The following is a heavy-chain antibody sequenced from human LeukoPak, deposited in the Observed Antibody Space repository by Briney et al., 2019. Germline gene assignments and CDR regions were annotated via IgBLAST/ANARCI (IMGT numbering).Heavy chain of an antibody. CDR2: INHSGST. V-gene: IGHV4-34*01. CDR3: ASASSAVDTAMDY. CDR1: GGSFSGYY. D-gene: IGHD5-18*01. Sequence: PSETLSLTCAVYGGSFSGYYWSWIRQPPGKGLEWIGEINHSGSTNYNPSLKSRVTISVDTSKNQFSLKLSSVTAADTAVYYCASASSAVDTAMDYWGQGTLVTVSS. J-gene: IGHJ4*02.